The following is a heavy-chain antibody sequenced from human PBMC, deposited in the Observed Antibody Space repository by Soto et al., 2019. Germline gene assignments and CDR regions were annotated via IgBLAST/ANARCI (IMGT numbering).Heavy chain of an antibody. CDR3: ASGSITGTTQEDY. J-gene: IGHJ4*02. D-gene: IGHD1-7*01. Sequence: PSETLSLTCTVSGGSISSGDYYWSWIRQPPGKGLEWIGYIYYSGSTYYNPSLKSRVTISVDTSKNQFSLKLSSVTAAYTAVYYCASGSITGTTQEDYWGQGTLVTVSS. CDR2: IYYSGST. V-gene: IGHV4-30-4*01. CDR1: GGSISSGDYY.